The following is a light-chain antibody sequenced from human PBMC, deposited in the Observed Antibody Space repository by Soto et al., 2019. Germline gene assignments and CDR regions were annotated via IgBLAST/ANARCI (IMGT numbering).Light chain of an antibody. CDR2: AAS. CDR3: QQYNTYSSLT. CDR1: QGIGNY. Sequence: DIQMTQSPSSLSASVGDRVTITCRASQGIGNYLAWYQQRPGKVPKLLIYAASTLQSGVPSRFSGSGSGPDFTLTISSLQPDDFATYYCQQYNTYSSLTFGGGTKVDIK. J-gene: IGKJ4*01. V-gene: IGKV1-27*01.